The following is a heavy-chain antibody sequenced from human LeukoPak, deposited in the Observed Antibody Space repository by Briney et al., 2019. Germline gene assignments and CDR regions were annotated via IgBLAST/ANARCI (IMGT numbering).Heavy chain of an antibody. CDR2: ISSSGGST. D-gene: IGHD3-22*01. CDR3: ARVRVYYYDSSGYCDY. V-gene: IGHV3-23*01. J-gene: IGHJ4*02. CDR1: GFTLSNYA. Sequence: QPGGSLRLSCAASGFTLSNYAMSWVRQAPGKGLQWVSGISSSGGSTYYADSVKGRFTISRDNSKNTLYLQMNSLRAEDTAVYYCARVRVYYYDSSGYCDYWGQGTLGTVSS.